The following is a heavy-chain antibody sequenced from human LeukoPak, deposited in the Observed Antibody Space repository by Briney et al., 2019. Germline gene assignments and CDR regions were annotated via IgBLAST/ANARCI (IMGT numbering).Heavy chain of an antibody. Sequence: ASVKVSCKASGYTFTGYYIHWVRQAPGQGLEWMGWIHPNSGGTNYAQKFQGRVTMTRDASISTAYLQLSGLRASDTAIYYCVRFALTSSLDHWGQGTLVTVSS. CDR2: IHPNSGGT. J-gene: IGHJ5*02. D-gene: IGHD6-13*01. CDR1: GYTFTGYY. CDR3: VRFALTSSLDH. V-gene: IGHV1-2*02.